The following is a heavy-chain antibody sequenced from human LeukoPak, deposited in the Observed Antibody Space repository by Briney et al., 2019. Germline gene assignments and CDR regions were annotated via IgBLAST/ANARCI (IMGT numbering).Heavy chain of an antibody. Sequence: PGGSLRLSCATSGFTFDDYAMHWVRQAPGKGLEWVSLISGDSGTTYYADSVKGRFTISRDNSKNSLHVQMNNLRSEDTALYYCEKQAASGGGVDYWGQGTLVTVSS. D-gene: IGHD3-16*01. CDR3: EKQAASGGGVDY. CDR1: GFTFDDYA. V-gene: IGHV3-43*02. J-gene: IGHJ4*02. CDR2: ISGDSGTT.